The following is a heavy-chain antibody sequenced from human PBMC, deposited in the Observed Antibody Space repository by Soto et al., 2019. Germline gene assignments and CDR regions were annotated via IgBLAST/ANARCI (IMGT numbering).Heavy chain of an antibody. CDR3: ARQDAHYNWFDP. J-gene: IGHJ5*02. CDR1: GGYISSSSYY. Sequence: PSETLSLTCTVSGGYISSSSYYWGWIRQPPGKGLEWIGSIYYSGSTYYNPSLKSRVTISVDTSKNQFSLKLSSVTAADTAVYYYARQDAHYNWFDPWGQGTLVTGST. V-gene: IGHV4-39*01. CDR2: IYYSGST.